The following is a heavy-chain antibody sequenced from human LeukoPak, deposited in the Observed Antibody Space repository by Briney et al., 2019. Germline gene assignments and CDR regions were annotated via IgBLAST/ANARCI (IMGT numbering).Heavy chain of an antibody. J-gene: IGHJ3*01. D-gene: IGHD3-9*01. CDR2: ISGSGGST. CDR1: GFTFSSYG. Sequence: GGSLRLSCAASGFTFSSYGMSWVRQAPGKGQEWVSAISGSGGSTYYADSVKGRFTISRDNSKNTLYLQMNSLRAEDTAVYYCAKDEGAALTIFFCGQGTMVTVSS. CDR3: AKDEGAALTIFF. V-gene: IGHV3-23*01.